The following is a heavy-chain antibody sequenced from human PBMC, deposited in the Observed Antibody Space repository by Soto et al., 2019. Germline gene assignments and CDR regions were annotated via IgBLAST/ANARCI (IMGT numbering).Heavy chain of an antibody. CDR3: ARVDYYGSGLPFDY. CDR1: GGSFSGYY. CDR2: INHSGST. V-gene: IGHV4-34*01. Sequence: SETLSLTCAVYGGSFSGYYWSWIRQPPGKGLEWIGEINHSGSTNYNPSLKSRVTISVDTSKNQFSLKLSSVTAADTAVYYCARVDYYGSGLPFDYWGQGTLVTVSS. J-gene: IGHJ4*02. D-gene: IGHD3-10*01.